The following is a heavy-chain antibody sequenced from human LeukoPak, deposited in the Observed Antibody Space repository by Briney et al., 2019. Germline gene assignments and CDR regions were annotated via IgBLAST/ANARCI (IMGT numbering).Heavy chain of an antibody. CDR3: ARGPCLWASCYRRFDY. Sequence: SETRSLTCAVYGGSFSGYYWSWIRQPPGKGLEWIEEIHHSGSTNYNPSLKSRVTISVDTSKNQFSLKLSSVTAADTAVYYCARGPCLWASCYRRFDYWGQGTLVTVSS. CDR1: GGSFSGYY. J-gene: IGHJ4*02. V-gene: IGHV4-34*01. CDR2: IHHSGST. D-gene: IGHD2-2*02.